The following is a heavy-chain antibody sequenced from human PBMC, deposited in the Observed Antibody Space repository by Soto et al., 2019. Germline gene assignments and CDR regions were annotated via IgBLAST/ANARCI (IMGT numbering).Heavy chain of an antibody. CDR2: IIPQFGTA. V-gene: IGHV1-69*01. D-gene: IGHD4-17*01. CDR3: ARVNDYGDFGRRGARFYDAMDV. Sequence: QVQLVQSGAEVKKPGSSVKVSCKASGGTFSSYAITWMRQAPGQGLEWMGGIIPQFGTADYAQKFQGRVTITADESTSTAYMDLSSLRSEDTGIYYGARVNDYGDFGRRGARFYDAMDVWGQGTTVTVSS. CDR1: GGTFSSYA. J-gene: IGHJ6*02.